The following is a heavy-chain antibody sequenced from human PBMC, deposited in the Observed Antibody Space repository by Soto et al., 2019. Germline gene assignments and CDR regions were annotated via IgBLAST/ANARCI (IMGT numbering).Heavy chain of an antibody. CDR3: ARGSLRGGNWYFDL. Sequence: QEQLQQSGPGLVKPSQTLSLTCAISGDSVSKNSATWNWIRQSPARGLEWLGRTYYRSKWYNDYAVSGKSRITINPDTSKNQLALQLHSVTPEDTAVYYCARGSLRGGNWYFDLWGHGTLVTVSS. CDR1: GDSVSKNSAT. D-gene: IGHD3-16*01. CDR2: TYYRSKWYN. J-gene: IGHJ2*01. V-gene: IGHV6-1*01.